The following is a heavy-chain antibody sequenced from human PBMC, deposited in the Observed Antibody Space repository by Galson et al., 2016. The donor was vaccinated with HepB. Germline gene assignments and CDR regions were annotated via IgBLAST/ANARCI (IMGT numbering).Heavy chain of an antibody. Sequence: SLRLSCAASGFTSSSHAMTWVRQAPGKGRQLVSAISATGGTTYYGESVKGRSTISRDNSKNTLYLQMNSLRAEDTAVYYCVKESPVRGNHFEYWGQGTLVTVSS. V-gene: IGHV3-23*01. J-gene: IGHJ4*02. CDR2: ISATGGTT. D-gene: IGHD3-16*01. CDR3: VKESPVRGNHFEY. CDR1: GFTSSSHA.